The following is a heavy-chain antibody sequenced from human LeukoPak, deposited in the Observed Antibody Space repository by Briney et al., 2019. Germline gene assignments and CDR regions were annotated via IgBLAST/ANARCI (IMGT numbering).Heavy chain of an antibody. D-gene: IGHD2-2*01. V-gene: IGHV4-39*07. Sequence: SETLSLTCTVSGGSISSSSYYWGWIRQPPGKGLEWIGRIYTSGSTNYNPSLKSRVTMSVDTSKNQLSLKLSSVTAADTAVYYCARGYCSSTSCYLSPHDAFDIWGQGTMVTVSS. CDR1: GGSISSSSYY. CDR2: IYTSGST. J-gene: IGHJ3*02. CDR3: ARGYCSSTSCYLSPHDAFDI.